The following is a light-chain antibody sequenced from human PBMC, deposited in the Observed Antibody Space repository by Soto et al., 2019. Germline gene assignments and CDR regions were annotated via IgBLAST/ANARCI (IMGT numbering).Light chain of an antibody. CDR3: QHYNSYSEA. Sequence: DIQVTQSPTSLYASVGDRVTITCRASQTISSCLAWYQQKPGKAPKLLIYKSSTLKSGVPSRFSGSGSGTEFTLTISSLQPDDFATYYCQHYNSYSEAFGQGTKVDIK. V-gene: IGKV1-5*03. CDR2: KSS. J-gene: IGKJ1*01. CDR1: QTISSC.